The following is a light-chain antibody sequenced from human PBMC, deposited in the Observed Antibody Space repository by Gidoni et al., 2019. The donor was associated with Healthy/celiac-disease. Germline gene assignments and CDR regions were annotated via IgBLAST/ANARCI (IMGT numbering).Light chain of an antibody. CDR3: QQYNSYSWT. Sequence: DIQMTQSPSTLSASVGDRVTITCRASQSIRSWLAWYQQHPEKAPKLLIYDSSSLASGVPSRFSGSGSATEFPLTISRLQPDDFATYYCQQYNSYSWTFGQGTKVEIK. CDR2: DSS. V-gene: IGKV1-5*01. J-gene: IGKJ1*01. CDR1: QSIRSW.